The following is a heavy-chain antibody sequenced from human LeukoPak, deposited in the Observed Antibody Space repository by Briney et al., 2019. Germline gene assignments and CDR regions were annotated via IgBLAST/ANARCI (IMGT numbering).Heavy chain of an antibody. CDR3: AKAGVTITFGGVIVIPLDY. CDR1: GFTFSSYA. J-gene: IGHJ4*02. V-gene: IGHV3-23*01. Sequence: GGSLRLSCAASGFTFSSYAMSWVRQAPGKGLEWVSAISGSGGSTYYADSVKGRFTISRDNSKNTLYLQMNSLRAEDTAGYYCAKAGVTITFGGVIVIPLDYWGQGTLVTVSS. D-gene: IGHD3-16*02. CDR2: ISGSGGST.